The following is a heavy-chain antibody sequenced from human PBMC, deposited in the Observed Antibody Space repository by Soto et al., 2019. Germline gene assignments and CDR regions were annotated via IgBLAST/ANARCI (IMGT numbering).Heavy chain of an antibody. CDR2: ISYDGSNK. V-gene: IGHV3-30-3*01. Sequence: PGGSLRLSCAASGFTFSSYAMHWVRQAPGKGLEWVAVISYDGSNKYYADSVKGRFIISRDNSKNTLYLQMNSLRAEDTAVYYCARGPVLSSGYYYVLDYWGQGTLVTVSS. J-gene: IGHJ4*02. D-gene: IGHD3-22*01. CDR1: GFTFSSYA. CDR3: ARGPVLSSGYYYVLDY.